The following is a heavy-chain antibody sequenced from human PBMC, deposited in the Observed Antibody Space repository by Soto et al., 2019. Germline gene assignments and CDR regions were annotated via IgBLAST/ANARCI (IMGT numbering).Heavy chain of an antibody. CDR3: ARDSDCHSTSCFFPPHV. D-gene: IGHD2-2*01. CDR2: ISGGGSYI. CDR1: GFTFSDEN. J-gene: IGHJ6*02. V-gene: IGHV3-21*06. Sequence: VGSLRLSCSASGFTFSDENMSWVRQVPGKGLEWVSGISGGGSYIFYADSVQGRFSISRDNPKNSLFLEMNSLRVEDTAVYYCARDSDCHSTSCFFPPHVWGQGTTVTVSS.